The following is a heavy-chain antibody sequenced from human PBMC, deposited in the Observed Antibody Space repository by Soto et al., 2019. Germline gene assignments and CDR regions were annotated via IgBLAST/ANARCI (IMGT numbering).Heavy chain of an antibody. CDR2: LSMSGSYK. J-gene: IGHJ4*02. CDR1: DFNLRGLY. CDR3: ASRGHCSNGQCHPFDY. Sequence: GSLRISDGEADFNLRGLYMSWVRQAPGKGLEWLSFLSMSGSYKTYAASVEGRFTISRDNVKNILYLQMDSLRVEDTAVYYCASRGHCSNGQCHPFDYWGQGTQVTVSS. V-gene: IGHV3-11*06. D-gene: IGHD2-8*01.